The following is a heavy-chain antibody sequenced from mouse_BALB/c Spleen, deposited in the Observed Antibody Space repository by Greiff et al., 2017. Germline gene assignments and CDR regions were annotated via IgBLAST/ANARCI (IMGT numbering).Heavy chain of an antibody. Sequence: EVKLVESGGGLVQPGGSLKLSCAASGFTFSSYTMSWVRQTPEKRLEWVAYISNGGGSTYYPDTVKGRFTISRDNAKNTLYLQMSSLKSEDTAMYYCARHRKYDYDVRAMDYWGQGTSVTVSS. D-gene: IGHD2-4*01. CDR2: ISNGGGST. J-gene: IGHJ4*01. V-gene: IGHV5-12-2*01. CDR1: GFTFSSYT. CDR3: ARHRKYDYDVRAMDY.